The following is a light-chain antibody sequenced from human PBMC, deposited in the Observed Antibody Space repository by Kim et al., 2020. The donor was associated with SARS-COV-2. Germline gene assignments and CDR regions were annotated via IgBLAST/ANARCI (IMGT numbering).Light chain of an antibody. Sequence: SVSPRERATLSCRARQSVRSNFALYQQQPGQAPRLLIYAASASATVIPARFSGSGSGTEFTLTLSSLQSEDFAVYYCQKYNNWRTTFGQGTKLEI. CDR3: QKYNNWRTT. J-gene: IGKJ2*01. V-gene: IGKV3-15*01. CDR2: AAS. CDR1: QSVRSN.